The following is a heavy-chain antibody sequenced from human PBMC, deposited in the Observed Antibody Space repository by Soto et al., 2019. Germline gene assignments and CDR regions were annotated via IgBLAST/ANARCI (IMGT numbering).Heavy chain of an antibody. CDR2: IYYSGST. J-gene: IGHJ4*02. CDR1: GGSISNYY. Sequence: PSETLSLTCTVSGGSISNYYWSWIRQPPGKGLEWIGYIYYSGSTNYNPSLKSRVTISVDTSKNQFSLKLSSVTAADTAVYYCARMYYDILTGYPTFDYWGQGTLVTVSS. V-gene: IGHV4-59*01. CDR3: ARMYYDILTGYPTFDY. D-gene: IGHD3-9*01.